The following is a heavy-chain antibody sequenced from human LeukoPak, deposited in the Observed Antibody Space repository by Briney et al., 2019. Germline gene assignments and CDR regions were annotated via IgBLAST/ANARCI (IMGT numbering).Heavy chain of an antibody. V-gene: IGHV1-18*04. CDR3: ARVSVYGGYCSGGSCYSSLPYYYYMDV. D-gene: IGHD2-15*01. Sequence: GASVKVSCKASGYTFTSYYMHWVRQAPGQGLEWMGWISAYNGNTNYAQKLQGRVTMTTDTSTSTAYMELRSLRSDDTAVYYCARVSVYGGYCSGGSCYSSLPYYYYMDVWGKGTTVTISS. J-gene: IGHJ6*03. CDR1: GYTFTSYY. CDR2: ISAYNGNT.